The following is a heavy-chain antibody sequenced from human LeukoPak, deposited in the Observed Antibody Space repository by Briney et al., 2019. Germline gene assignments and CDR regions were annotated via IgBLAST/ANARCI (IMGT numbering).Heavy chain of an antibody. J-gene: IGHJ6*02. Sequence: GGSLRLSCAASGFPFSSYWKHWVRQVPGKGLLWVSRISSDGSATIYADSVRGRFTISRDNAKNTLYLQMSGLRVEDTAVYHCASDSPYYGMDVWGQGTTVTVSS. CDR1: GFPFSSYW. V-gene: IGHV3-74*01. CDR3: ASDSPYYGMDV. CDR2: ISSDGSAT.